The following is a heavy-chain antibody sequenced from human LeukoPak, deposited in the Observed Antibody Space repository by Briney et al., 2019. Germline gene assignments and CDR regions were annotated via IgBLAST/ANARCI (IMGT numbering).Heavy chain of an antibody. Sequence: GGSLRLSCAASGFTFDDYAMHWVRQAPGKGLEWVSGISWNSGSIGYADSVKGRFTISRDNAKNSLYLQMNSLRAEDTALYYCAKGPTRSVVTPTADYWGQGTLVTVSS. J-gene: IGHJ4*02. D-gene: IGHD4-23*01. V-gene: IGHV3-9*01. CDR3: AKGPTRSVVTPTADY. CDR2: ISWNSGSI. CDR1: GFTFDDYA.